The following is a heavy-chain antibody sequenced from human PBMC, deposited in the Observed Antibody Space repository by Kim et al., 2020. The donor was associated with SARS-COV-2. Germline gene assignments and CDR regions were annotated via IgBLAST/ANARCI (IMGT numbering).Heavy chain of an antibody. V-gene: IGHV3-30*18. Sequence: GGSLRLSCAASGFTFSSYGMHWVRQAPGKGLEWVAVISYDGSNKYYADSVKGRFTISRDNSKNTLYLQMNSLRAEDTAVYYCAKGEYQLLLLGDYWGQGTLVTVSS. D-gene: IGHD2-2*01. CDR1: GFTFSSYG. CDR3: AKGEYQLLLLGDY. J-gene: IGHJ4*02. CDR2: ISYDGSNK.